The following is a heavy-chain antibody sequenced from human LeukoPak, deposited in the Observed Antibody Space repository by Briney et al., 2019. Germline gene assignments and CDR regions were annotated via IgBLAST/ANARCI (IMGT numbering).Heavy chain of an antibody. CDR2: MNPNSGNT. J-gene: IGHJ4*02. CDR3: ARVFSVIYGGNSEVDY. V-gene: IGHV1-8*01. Sequence: ASVKVSCKASGYTFTSYDINWMRQATGQGLEWMGLMNPNSGNTGYAQKFQGRVTMTRNTSISTAYMELSSLRSEDTAVYYCARVFSVIYGGNSEVDYWGQGTLVTVSS. D-gene: IGHD4-23*01. CDR1: GYTFTSYD.